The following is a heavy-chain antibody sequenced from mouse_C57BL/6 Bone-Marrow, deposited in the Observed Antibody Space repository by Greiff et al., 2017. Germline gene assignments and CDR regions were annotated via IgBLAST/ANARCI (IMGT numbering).Heavy chain of an antibody. D-gene: IGHD2-4*01. Sequence: DVMLVESGGDLVKPGGSLKLSCAASGFTFSSYGMSWVRQTPEKRLEWVATISSGGSYTYYPDSVKGRFTISRDNAKNTLYLQMSSLKSEDTAMDYCASDYDPWFAYWGQGTLVNVSA. CDR3: ASDYDPWFAY. CDR2: ISSGGSYT. J-gene: IGHJ3*01. CDR1: GFTFSSYG. V-gene: IGHV5-6*02.